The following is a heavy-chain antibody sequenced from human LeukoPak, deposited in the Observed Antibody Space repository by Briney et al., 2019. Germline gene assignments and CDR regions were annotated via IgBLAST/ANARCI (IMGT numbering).Heavy chain of an antibody. CDR3: ARDPRNYYGSGEFDL. V-gene: IGHV4-39*07. CDR1: GGSISSSSYY. Sequence: KPSETLSLTCTVSGGSISSSSYYWGWIRQPPGKGLEWIGSIYYSGSTYYNPSLKSRVTISVDTSKNQFSLKLSSVTAADTAVYYCARDPRNYYGSGEFDLWGRGTLVTVSS. J-gene: IGHJ2*01. CDR2: IYYSGST. D-gene: IGHD3-10*01.